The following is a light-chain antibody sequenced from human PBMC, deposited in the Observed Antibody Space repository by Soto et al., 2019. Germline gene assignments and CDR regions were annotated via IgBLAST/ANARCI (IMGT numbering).Light chain of an antibody. Sequence: QSALTQPPSASGSPGQSATISCTGTSSDVGGYNYVSWYQHHPGKAPKLMIYDVSKRPSGVPDRFSGSKSGNTASLTVSGLQAEDEADYYCSSYAGSNNYVFGTGTKLTVL. CDR3: SSYAGSNNYV. V-gene: IGLV2-8*01. CDR1: SSDVGGYNY. J-gene: IGLJ1*01. CDR2: DVS.